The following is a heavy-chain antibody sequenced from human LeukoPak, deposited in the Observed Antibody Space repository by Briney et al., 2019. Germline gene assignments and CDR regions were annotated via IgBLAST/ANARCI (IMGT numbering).Heavy chain of an antibody. J-gene: IGHJ4*02. V-gene: IGHV3-7*01. CDR3: ARGRMGYCSSSSCHFDY. CDR1: GFTLSRYW. D-gene: IGHD2-2*01. Sequence: GGSLRLSCAASGFTLSRYWMSWVRQAPGKGLEGVANIKQDGSEKYYVDSVKGRFTISRDNAKDFLYLQMNSLRAEDTAVYYCARGRMGYCSSSSCHFDYWGQGTLVTVSS. CDR2: IKQDGSEK.